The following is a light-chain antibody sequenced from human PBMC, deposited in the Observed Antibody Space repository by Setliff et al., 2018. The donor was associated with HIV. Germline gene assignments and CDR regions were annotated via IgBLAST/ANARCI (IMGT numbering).Light chain of an antibody. Sequence: QSALTQPRSVSGSPGQSVTISCTGTSSDVGNYNYVSWYQQHPGKAPRLMISDVSKRPPGVPDRFSGSKSGNTASLTISGLQAEDEADYYCCSYAGSHTLYVFGTGTKVTVL. CDR2: DVS. J-gene: IGLJ1*01. V-gene: IGLV2-11*01. CDR1: SSDVGNYNY. CDR3: CSYAGSHTLYV.